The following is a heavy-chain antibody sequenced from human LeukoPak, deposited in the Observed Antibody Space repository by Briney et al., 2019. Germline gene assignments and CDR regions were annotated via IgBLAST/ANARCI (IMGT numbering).Heavy chain of an antibody. CDR2: ISTYHGKT. CDR3: ARDSNPDYGDYPFDS. Sequence: ASVKVSCKASGYTFTSYGISWLRQAPGQGLEWMGWISTYHGKTKYAQKVQGRVTLTTDTSTGTVYMELRSLIPDDTAVYYCARDSNPDYGDYPFDSWGQGTLVTVSS. V-gene: IGHV1-18*01. CDR1: GYTFTSYG. J-gene: IGHJ4*02. D-gene: IGHD4-17*01.